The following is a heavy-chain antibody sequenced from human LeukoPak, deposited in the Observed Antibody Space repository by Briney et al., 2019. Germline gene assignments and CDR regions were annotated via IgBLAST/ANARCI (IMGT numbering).Heavy chain of an antibody. CDR1: GFTFSSYS. CDR3: ARDRVDSGYDSDYYYGMDV. V-gene: IGHV3-21*01. D-gene: IGHD5-12*01. CDR2: ISSSSSYI. Sequence: GGSLRLSCAASGFTFSSYSMNWVRQAPGKGLEWVSSISSSSSYIYYADSVKGRFTISRDNAKNSLYLQMNSLRAEDTAVYYCARDRVDSGYDSDYYYGMDVWGQGTLVTVSS. J-gene: IGHJ6*02.